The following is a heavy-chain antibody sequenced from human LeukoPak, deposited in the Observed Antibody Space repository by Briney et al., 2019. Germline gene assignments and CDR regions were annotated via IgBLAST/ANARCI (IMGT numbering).Heavy chain of an antibody. CDR3: AERKYSDSDLRAFDI. V-gene: IGHV3-21*01. CDR1: RFTFSNYH. Sequence: GGSLRLSCAASRFTFSNYHMDWVPPAPGKGREWVSYLSSSSDYISYADSVKGRFTISRDIAKNSLFLQMNSLRAEDTAIYYCAERKYSDSDLRAFDIWGQGTMVTVSS. CDR2: LSSSSDYI. D-gene: IGHD5-12*01. J-gene: IGHJ3*02.